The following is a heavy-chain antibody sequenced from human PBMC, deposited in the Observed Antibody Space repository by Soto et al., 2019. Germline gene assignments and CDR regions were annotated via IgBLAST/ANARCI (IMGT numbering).Heavy chain of an antibody. CDR3: ASSFTVPAAICY. CDR2: INAGNGNT. V-gene: IGHV1-3*01. D-gene: IGHD2-2*02. Sequence: ASVKVSCKASGCTFTSYGMHWVRQAPGQRLEGMGWINAGNGNTKYSQKFQGRVTITRDTSASTAYMEVSSLRSEDTAVYYCASSFTVPAAICYWGQGTLVTVSS. CDR1: GCTFTSYG. J-gene: IGHJ4*02.